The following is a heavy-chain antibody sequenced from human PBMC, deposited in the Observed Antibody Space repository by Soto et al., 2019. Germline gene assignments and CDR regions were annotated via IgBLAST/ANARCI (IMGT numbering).Heavy chain of an antibody. V-gene: IGHV3-21*01. CDR2: ITSSSTYI. CDR1: GFTFSGYS. Sequence: EVQLVESGGGLVKPGGSLRLSCAASGFTFSGYSTNWVRQAPGKGLEWVSSITSSSTYIYYADSVEGRFTISRDNAKNSLYLQMNSLRAEDTAVYYCARDQPSIAYYFDSWGQGTLVTVSS. J-gene: IGHJ4*02. CDR3: ARDQPSIAYYFDS. D-gene: IGHD3-3*02.